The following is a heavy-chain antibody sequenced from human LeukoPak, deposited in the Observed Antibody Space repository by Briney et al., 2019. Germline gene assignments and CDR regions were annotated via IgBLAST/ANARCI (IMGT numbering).Heavy chain of an antibody. CDR2: IIPIYGTP. Sequence: SVKVSCKASGGTFSSYAISWVRQAPGRGLEWMGGIIPIYGTPHSAQKFQGRVTITTDESTSTAFMDLSSLRSEDTAVYYCARGKLGYYYYHMDAWGKGTTVTVSS. V-gene: IGHV1-69*05. CDR1: GGTFSSYA. CDR3: ARGKLGYYYYHMDA. J-gene: IGHJ6*03. D-gene: IGHD3-3*02.